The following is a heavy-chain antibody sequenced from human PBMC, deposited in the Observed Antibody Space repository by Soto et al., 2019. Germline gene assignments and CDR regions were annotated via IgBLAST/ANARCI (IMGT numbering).Heavy chain of an antibody. CDR1: GCSFINYG. CDR2: IYPGDSDT. Sequence: CCRGSGCSFINYGIGRVLQMPGKGLEWMGIIYPGDSDTRYSPSFQGQVTISADKSISTAYLQWSSLKASDIAMYYCARSMITFGGVIVEPFDYWGQGTLVTVSS. D-gene: IGHD3-16*02. J-gene: IGHJ4*02. V-gene: IGHV5-51*01. CDR3: ARSMITFGGVIVEPFDY.